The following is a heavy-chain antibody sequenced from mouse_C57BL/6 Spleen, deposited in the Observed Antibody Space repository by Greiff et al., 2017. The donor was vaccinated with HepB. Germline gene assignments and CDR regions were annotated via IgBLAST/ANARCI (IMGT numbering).Heavy chain of an antibody. Sequence: EVHLVESEGGLVQPGSSMKLSCTASGFTFSDYYMAWVRQVPEKGLEWVANINYDGSSTYYLDSLKSRFIISRDNAKNILYLQMSSLKSEDTATYYCAREYYGSSGYAMDYWGQGTSVTVSS. J-gene: IGHJ4*01. CDR3: AREYYGSSGYAMDY. V-gene: IGHV5-16*01. CDR1: GFTFSDYY. D-gene: IGHD1-1*01. CDR2: INYDGSST.